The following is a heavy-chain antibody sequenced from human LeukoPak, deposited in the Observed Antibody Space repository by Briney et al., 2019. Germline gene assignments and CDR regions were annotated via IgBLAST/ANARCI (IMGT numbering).Heavy chain of an antibody. D-gene: IGHD2-15*01. CDR2: INHSGST. V-gene: IGHV4-34*01. CDR1: GGSFSGYY. J-gene: IGHJ4*02. Sequence: SETLSLTCAVYGGSFSGYYWSWIRQPPGKGLEWIGEINHSGSTNYNPSLKSRVTISVDTSKNQFSLKLSSVTAADTALYYCARLWSTYCSGGSCPHQPNYWGQGTLVTVSS. CDR3: ARLWSTYCSGGSCPHQPNY.